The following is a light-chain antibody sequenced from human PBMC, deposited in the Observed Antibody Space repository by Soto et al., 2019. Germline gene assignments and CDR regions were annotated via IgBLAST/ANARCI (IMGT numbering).Light chain of an antibody. CDR3: QQYNTWPRT. V-gene: IGKV3-15*01. J-gene: IGKJ1*01. CDR1: QSVSNS. CDR2: GAS. Sequence: EIVLTQSPGTLSLSPGERATLSCRASQSVSNSYGASTRATAIPARFSGSGSGTEFTLSINSLQSEDFAVYYCQQYNTWPRTFGQGTKVDIK.